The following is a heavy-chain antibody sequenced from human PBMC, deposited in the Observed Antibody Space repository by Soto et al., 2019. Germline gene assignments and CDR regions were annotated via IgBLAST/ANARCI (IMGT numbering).Heavy chain of an antibody. CDR3: AKDRYYYDSSGYYWGGYFDY. J-gene: IGHJ4*02. CDR2: ISGSGGST. Sequence: GGSLRLSCAASGFTFSSYAMSWVRQAPGKGLEWVSAISGSGGSTYYADSVKGRFTISRDNSKNTLYLQMNSLRAEDTAVYYCAKDRYYYDSSGYYWGGYFDYWGQGTLVTVSS. CDR1: GFTFSSYA. D-gene: IGHD3-22*01. V-gene: IGHV3-23*01.